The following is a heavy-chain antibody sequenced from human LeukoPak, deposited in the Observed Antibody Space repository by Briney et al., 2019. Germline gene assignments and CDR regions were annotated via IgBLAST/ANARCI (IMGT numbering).Heavy chain of an antibody. CDR1: GYTFTGYY. CDR2: INPNSGGT. Sequence: GASVKVSCKASGYTFTGYYMHWVRQAPGQGLEWMGWINPNSGGTNYAQKFQGRVTMTRDTSISTAYMELSRLRSDDTAVYYCATSKRGVRGVYDYWGQGTLVTVSS. V-gene: IGHV1-2*02. D-gene: IGHD3-10*01. J-gene: IGHJ4*02. CDR3: ATSKRGVRGVYDY.